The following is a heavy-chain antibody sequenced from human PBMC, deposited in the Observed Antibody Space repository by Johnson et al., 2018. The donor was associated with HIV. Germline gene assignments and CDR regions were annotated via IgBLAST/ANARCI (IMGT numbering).Heavy chain of an antibody. CDR1: GFTFDDYA. V-gene: IGHV3-9*01. Sequence: VQLVESGGGLVQPGRSLRLSCAASGFTFDDYAMHWVRQAPGKGLEWVSGISWNSGSIGYADSVQGRFTISRDNSKNTLDLHMNSLRVEDTAVYYCARGYGDYSDFFDVWGQGTMVTVSS. CDR3: ARGYGDYSDFFDV. J-gene: IGHJ3*01. D-gene: IGHD4-17*01. CDR2: ISWNSGSI.